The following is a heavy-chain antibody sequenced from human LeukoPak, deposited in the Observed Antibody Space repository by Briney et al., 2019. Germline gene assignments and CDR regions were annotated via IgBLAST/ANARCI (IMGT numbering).Heavy chain of an antibody. CDR1: GFTFSSYW. CDR2: IKQDGSEK. V-gene: IGHV3-7*01. J-gene: IGHJ4*02. Sequence: PGGSLRLSCAASGFTFSSYWMSWVRQAPGKGLEWVANIKQDGSEKYYVDSVKGRFTISRDNAKNSLYLQMNSLRAEDTAVYYCARRADYGDYRALDYWGQGTLVTVSS. CDR3: ARRADYGDYRALDY. D-gene: IGHD4-17*01.